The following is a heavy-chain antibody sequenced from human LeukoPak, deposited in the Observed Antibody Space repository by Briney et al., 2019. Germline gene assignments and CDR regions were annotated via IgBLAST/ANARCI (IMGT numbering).Heavy chain of an antibody. CDR3: ARDPGGYGDFDY. CDR1: GGSISSFY. V-gene: IGHV4-59*01. J-gene: IGHJ4*02. D-gene: IGHD5-12*01. CDR2: IYYSEST. Sequence: PSETLSLTCTVSGGSISSFYWSWIRQPPGKGLEWIGYIYYSESTNYNPSLKSRVTISVDTSKNQFSLKLSSVTAADTAVYYCARDPGGYGDFDYWGQGTLVTVSS.